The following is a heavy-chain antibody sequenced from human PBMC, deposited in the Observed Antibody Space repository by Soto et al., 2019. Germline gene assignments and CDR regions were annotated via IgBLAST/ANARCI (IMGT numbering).Heavy chain of an antibody. V-gene: IGHV4-34*01. J-gene: IGHJ4*02. CDR2: INHSGST. Sequence: SETLSLTCAVYGGSFSGYYWTWIRQPPGTGLEWIGEINHSGSTNYNPSLKSRVTISVDTSRNQFSLKLSSVTAADTAVYYCASRRYYDTSGYYPPGGFDYWGPGALVTVSS. CDR1: GGSFSGYY. D-gene: IGHD3-22*01. CDR3: ASRRYYDTSGYYPPGGFDY.